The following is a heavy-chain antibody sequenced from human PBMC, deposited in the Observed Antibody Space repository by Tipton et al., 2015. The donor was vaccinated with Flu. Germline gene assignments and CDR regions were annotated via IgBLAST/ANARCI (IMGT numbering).Heavy chain of an antibody. V-gene: IGHV4-61*02. CDR1: GGSISSSSYY. CDR2: IYTSGST. Sequence: TLSLTCTVSGGSISSSSYYWSWIRQPAGKGLEWIGRIYTSGSTNYNPSLKSRVTMSVDTSKNQFSLKLSSVTAADTAVYYCARDRASGYDWNWFDPWGQGTLVTVSS. J-gene: IGHJ5*02. CDR3: ARDRASGYDWNWFDP. D-gene: IGHD5-12*01.